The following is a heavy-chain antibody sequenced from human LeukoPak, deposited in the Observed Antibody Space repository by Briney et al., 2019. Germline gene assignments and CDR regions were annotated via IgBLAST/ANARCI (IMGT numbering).Heavy chain of an antibody. CDR2: ISAYNGNT. J-gene: IGHJ4*02. D-gene: IGHD3-22*01. CDR1: GYTFDNYG. CDR3: ARGTMIVVDPANY. Sequence: ASVKVSCKASGYTFDNYGISWVRQAPGQGLEWMGWISAYNGNTNYAQNLQGRVTMTTDTSTRTAYMELRSLRSDDTAVYYCARGTMIVVDPANYWGQGTLVTVSS. V-gene: IGHV1-18*01.